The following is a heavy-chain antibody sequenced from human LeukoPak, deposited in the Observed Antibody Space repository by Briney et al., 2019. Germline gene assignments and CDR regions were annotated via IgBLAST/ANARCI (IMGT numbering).Heavy chain of an antibody. J-gene: IGHJ4*02. V-gene: IGHV3-20*04. CDR1: GFIFDDYG. D-gene: IGHD5-12*01. Sequence: GGSLRLSCAASGFIFDDYGMSWVRQAPGKGLEWVSGINWNGGRTGYADSVKGRFTISRDNSKNTLYLQMNSLRAEDTAVYYCARAPYGGYESDYFDYWGQGTLVTVSS. CDR2: INWNGGRT. CDR3: ARAPYGGYESDYFDY.